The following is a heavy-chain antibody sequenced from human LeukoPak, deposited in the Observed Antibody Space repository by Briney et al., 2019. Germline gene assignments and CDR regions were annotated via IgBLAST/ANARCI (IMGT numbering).Heavy chain of an antibody. CDR2: IYTSGST. J-gene: IGHJ5*02. Sequence: SETLSLTCTVSGGSISSYYWSWIRQPAGKGLEWIGRIYTSGSTNYNSSLKSRVTMSVDTSKNQFSLKLSSVTAADTAVYYCARDSGYCSSTSCSPANWFDPWGQGTLVTVSS. CDR1: GGSISSYY. V-gene: IGHV4-4*07. D-gene: IGHD2-2*03. CDR3: ARDSGYCSSTSCSPANWFDP.